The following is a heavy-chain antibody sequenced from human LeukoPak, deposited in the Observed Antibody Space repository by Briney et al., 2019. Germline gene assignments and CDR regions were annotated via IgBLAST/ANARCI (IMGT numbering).Heavy chain of an antibody. Sequence: PSETLSLTCTVSGGSMNNYYWTWIRQPPGQGLERIGYIYYTGNTNYSSSLKSRVTMSADTSKNQFSLKLNSVTAADTAVYYCARRTRATTGGDYFDYWGQGTLVTVSS. D-gene: IGHD1-1*01. V-gene: IGHV4-59*08. CDR3: ARRTRATTGGDYFDY. CDR2: IYYTGNT. J-gene: IGHJ4*02. CDR1: GGSMNNYY.